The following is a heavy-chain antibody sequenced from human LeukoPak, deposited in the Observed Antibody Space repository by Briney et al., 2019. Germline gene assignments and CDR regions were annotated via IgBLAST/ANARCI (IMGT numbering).Heavy chain of an antibody. V-gene: IGHV4-34*01. J-gene: IGHJ4*02. CDR1: GGSFSAYY. CDR3: ARRNGQDIVPTFRRRYYFDY. CDR2: INHSGST. Sequence: SETLSLTCAVSGGSFSAYYWSWIRQPPGKRLEWIGEINHSGSTNYDPSLKSRVSISVDTSKNQFSLKLSSVTAADTAVYYCARRNGQDIVPTFRRRYYFDYWGQGTLVTVSS. D-gene: IGHD5-12*01.